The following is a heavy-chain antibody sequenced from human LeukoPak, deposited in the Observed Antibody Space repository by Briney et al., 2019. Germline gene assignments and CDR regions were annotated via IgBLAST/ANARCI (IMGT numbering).Heavy chain of an antibody. CDR2: IKQDGSEK. Sequence: GGSLRLSCAASGFTFSSYWMSWVRQAPGKGLEWVANIKQDGSEKYSVDSVKGRFTISRDDAKNSLYLHMNSLRAEDTAVYYCARDLGLYSRRFDPWGQGTLVTVSS. CDR1: GFTFSSYW. D-gene: IGHD6-13*01. J-gene: IGHJ5*02. CDR3: ARDLGLYSRRFDP. V-gene: IGHV3-7*01.